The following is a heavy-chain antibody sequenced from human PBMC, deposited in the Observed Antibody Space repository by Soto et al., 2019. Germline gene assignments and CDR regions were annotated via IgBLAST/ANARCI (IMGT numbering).Heavy chain of an antibody. CDR3: AKSPHRVLEAAAISFWFDP. CDR1: GGSISSYY. Sequence: SETLSLTCTVSGGSISSYYWSWIRQPPGKGLEWIGYIYYTGSTNYNPSLKSRVTISLDTSKTQFSLKLSSVTAADTAVYYCAKSPHRVLEAAAISFWFDPWGQGTQVTVSS. CDR2: IYYTGST. V-gene: IGHV4-59*08. D-gene: IGHD2-2*01. J-gene: IGHJ5*02.